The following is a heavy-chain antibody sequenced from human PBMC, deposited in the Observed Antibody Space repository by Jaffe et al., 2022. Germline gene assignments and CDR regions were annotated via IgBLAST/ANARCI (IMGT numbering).Heavy chain of an antibody. J-gene: IGHJ6*03. V-gene: IGHV3-30*02. CDR3: AKRWFGDVNYYYYMDV. Sequence: QVQLVESGGGVVQPGGSLRLSCAASGFTFSSYGMHWVRQAPGKGLEWVAFIRYDGSNKYYADSVKGRFTISRDNSKNTLYLQMNSLRAEDTAVYYCAKRWFGDVNYYYYMDVWGKGTTVTVSS. D-gene: IGHD3-10*01. CDR1: GFTFSSYG. CDR2: IRYDGSNK.